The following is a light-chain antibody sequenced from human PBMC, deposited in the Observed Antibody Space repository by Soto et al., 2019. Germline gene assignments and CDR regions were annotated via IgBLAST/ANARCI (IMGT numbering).Light chain of an antibody. CDR2: AAS. CDR1: QSISSY. J-gene: IGKJ1*01. CDR3: QQSYSTPPT. V-gene: IGKV1-39*01. Sequence: DIQMTQSPSSLSASVGDRVTITCRASQSISSYLNWYQQKPGKAPKLLIYAASSLQSGVPSRFSCSGSGTDFTLTISRLQPEDFATYYCQQSYSTPPTFGQGTKVEIK.